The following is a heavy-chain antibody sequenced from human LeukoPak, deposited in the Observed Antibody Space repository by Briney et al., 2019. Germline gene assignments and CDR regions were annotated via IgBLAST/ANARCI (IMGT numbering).Heavy chain of an antibody. D-gene: IGHD6-6*01. CDR1: GFTFSSYC. J-gene: IGHJ3*02. Sequence: PGGSLRLSCAASGFTFSSYCMNWVRQAPGKGLEWVSGISWNSGSIGYADSVKGRFTISRDNAKNSLYLQMNSLRAEDTALYYCAKARSSRRYFDAFDIWGQGTMVTVSS. CDR3: AKARSSRRYFDAFDI. V-gene: IGHV3-9*01. CDR2: ISWNSGSI.